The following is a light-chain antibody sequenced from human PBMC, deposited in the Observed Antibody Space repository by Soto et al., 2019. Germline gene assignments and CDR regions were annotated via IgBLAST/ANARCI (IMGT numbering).Light chain of an antibody. CDR3: HKYNSALLT. Sequence: DIQMTQSPSSLSASVGDRVTITCRASQGIYNYLAWYQQKPGKAPRLLFYAASTLEAVVPSRFSGSGSGADFTLTISSLQPEDVASYYCHKYNSALLTFGQGTRLEIK. CDR1: QGIYNY. V-gene: IGKV1-27*01. CDR2: AAS. J-gene: IGKJ5*01.